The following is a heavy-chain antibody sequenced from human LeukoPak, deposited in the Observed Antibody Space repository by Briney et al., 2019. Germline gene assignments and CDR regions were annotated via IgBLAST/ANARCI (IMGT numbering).Heavy chain of an antibody. CDR2: IIPIFGTA. Sequence: ASVKVSCKASGGTFSSYAISWVRQAPGQGLEWMGGIIPIFGTADYAQKFQGRVTITTDESTSTAYMELSSLRSEDTAVYYCARAGQDFWSGPHYYYYMDVWGKGTTVAVSS. D-gene: IGHD3-3*01. J-gene: IGHJ6*03. CDR3: ARAGQDFWSGPHYYYYMDV. V-gene: IGHV1-69*05. CDR1: GGTFSSYA.